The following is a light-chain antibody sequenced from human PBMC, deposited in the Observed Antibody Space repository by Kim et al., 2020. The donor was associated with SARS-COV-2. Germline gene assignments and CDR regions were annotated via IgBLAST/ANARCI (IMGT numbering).Light chain of an antibody. CDR2: LGS. Sequence: DIVMTQSPLSLSVTPGEPASISCRSSQTVQHSNGHNYFDWYLQKPGQSPQLLIYLGSNRASGVPDRFSGSGSGTDFTLKISRVEAEDVGVYYCVQALESPLTFGQGTRLEIK. CDR1: QTVQHSNGHNY. CDR3: VQALESPLT. V-gene: IGKV2-28*01. J-gene: IGKJ5*01.